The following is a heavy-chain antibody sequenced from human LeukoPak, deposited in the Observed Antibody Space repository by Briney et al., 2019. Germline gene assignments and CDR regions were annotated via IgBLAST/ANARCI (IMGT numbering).Heavy chain of an antibody. CDR1: GGSFSGYY. CDR3: ARLRQGWGLS. D-gene: IGHD1-26*01. CDR2: INHSGST. V-gene: IGHV4-34*01. J-gene: IGHJ4*02. Sequence: SETLSLTCAVYGGSFSGYYWSWIRQPPGKGLGWIGEINHSGSTNYNPSLKSRVTISVDTSKNQFSLKLSSVTAADTAVYYCARLRQGWGLSWGQGTLVTVSS.